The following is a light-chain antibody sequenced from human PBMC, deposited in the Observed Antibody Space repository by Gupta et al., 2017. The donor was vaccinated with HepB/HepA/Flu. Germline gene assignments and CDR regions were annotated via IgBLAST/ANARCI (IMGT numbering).Light chain of an antibody. CDR1: QSLLYRNGHNY. CDR2: LGS. CDR3: MQARQTPIT. Sequence: DNVMTQSPLSLPVTPGEPASISCKSSQSLLYRNGHNYMDWYLQKPGQSPQILIYLGSYRASGVPDRFSGSGSGTDFTLKISRVEAEDVGVYYCMQARQTPITFGQGTRLEIK. V-gene: IGKV2-28*01. J-gene: IGKJ5*01.